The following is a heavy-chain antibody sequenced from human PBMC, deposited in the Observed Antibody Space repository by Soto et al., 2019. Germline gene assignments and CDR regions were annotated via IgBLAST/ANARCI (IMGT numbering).Heavy chain of an antibody. CDR3: ARPPVYSSSFYYYYGMDV. J-gene: IGHJ6*02. V-gene: IGHV1-69*01. Sequence: QVQLVQSGAEVKKPGSSVKVSCKASGGTFSSYAISWVRQAPGQGLEWMGGIIPIFGTANYAQKFQGRVTITADESTSTANMELSSLRSEDTAVYYCARPPVYSSSFYYYYGMDVWGQGTTVTVSS. D-gene: IGHD6-6*01. CDR1: GGTFSSYA. CDR2: IIPIFGTA.